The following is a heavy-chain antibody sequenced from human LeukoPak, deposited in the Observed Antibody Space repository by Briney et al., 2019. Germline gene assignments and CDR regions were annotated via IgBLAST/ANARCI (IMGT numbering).Heavy chain of an antibody. CDR1: GFTFSSYA. D-gene: IGHD3-10*01. CDR3: AKDPSYYGSGSYHDY. CDR2: ISGSGGST. Sequence: GGSLRLSCAASGFTFSSYAMSWVRQAPGKGLEWVSAISGSGGSTYYADSVKGRFTISRDNSKNTLYLQMNSLRAEDTVVYYCAKDPSYYGSGSYHDYWGQGTLVTVSS. J-gene: IGHJ4*02. V-gene: IGHV3-23*01.